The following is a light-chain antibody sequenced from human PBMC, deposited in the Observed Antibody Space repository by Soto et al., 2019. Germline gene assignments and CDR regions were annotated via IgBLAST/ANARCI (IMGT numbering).Light chain of an antibody. CDR1: QSVSSSY. CDR2: GAS. CDR3: QQYGSSTWT. V-gene: IGKV3-20*01. J-gene: IGKJ1*01. Sequence: EIVLTQSPGTLSLSPGERATLSCRASQSVSSSYLAWYQQKPGQAPRLLIYGASSRVTGFPDRFSGSGSGTDFTLTITRLEPEDFAVYYCQQYGSSTWTFGQGTKVDIK.